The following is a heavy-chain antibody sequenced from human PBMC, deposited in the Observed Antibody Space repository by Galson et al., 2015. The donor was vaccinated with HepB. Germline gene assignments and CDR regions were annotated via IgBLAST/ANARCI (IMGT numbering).Heavy chain of an antibody. CDR2: ISWNSGSI. Sequence: DDYAMHWVRQAPGKGLEWVSGISWNSGSIGYADSVKGRFTISRDNAKNSLYLQMNSLRAEDTALYYCAKDEYYDFWSGYPFDYWGQETLVTVSS. CDR3: AKDEYYDFWSGYPFDY. J-gene: IGHJ4*02. CDR1: DDYA. V-gene: IGHV3-9*01. D-gene: IGHD3-3*01.